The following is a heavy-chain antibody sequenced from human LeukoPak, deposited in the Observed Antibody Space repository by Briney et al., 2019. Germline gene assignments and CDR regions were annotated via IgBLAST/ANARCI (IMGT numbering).Heavy chain of an antibody. CDR1: GGSISSYY. V-gene: IGHV4-59*01. D-gene: IGHD3-3*01. CDR2: IYYSGST. CDR3: ARDHRFLEWSNWFDP. J-gene: IGHJ5*02. Sequence: PSETLSLTCTVSGGSISSYYWSWIRQPPGKGLEWIGYIYYSGSTNYNPSLKSRVTISVDTSKNQFSLKLSSVTAADTAVYYCARDHRFLEWSNWFDPWGQGTLVTVSS.